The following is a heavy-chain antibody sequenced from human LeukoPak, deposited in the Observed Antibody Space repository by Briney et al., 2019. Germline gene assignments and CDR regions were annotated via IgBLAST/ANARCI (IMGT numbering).Heavy chain of an antibody. CDR2: IIPIFGTA. D-gene: IGHD6-19*01. CDR3: ARDGSGWLDYYYYGMDV. CDR1: GGTFSSYA. J-gene: IGHJ6*02. V-gene: IGHV1-69*13. Sequence: SVKVSCKASGGTFSSYAISWVRQAPGQGLEWMGGIIPIFGTANYAQKFQGRVTITADESTSTAYMELSSLRSEDTAVYYCARDGSGWLDYYYYGMDVWGQGTTVTVSS.